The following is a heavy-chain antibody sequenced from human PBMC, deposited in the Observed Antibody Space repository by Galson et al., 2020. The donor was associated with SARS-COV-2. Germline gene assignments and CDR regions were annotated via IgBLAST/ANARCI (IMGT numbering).Heavy chain of an antibody. CDR1: GFTFSSYA. CDR3: VRDKLGEKLELDY. V-gene: IGHV3-30*01. CDR2: ISYDGSNK. Sequence: GGSLRLSCAASGFTFSSYAMHWVRQAPGKGLEWVAVISYDGSNKYYADSVQGRFTISRDNSKNTLYLQMNSLRADDTAVYYCVRDKLGEKLELDYWGQGTLVTVSS. J-gene: IGHJ4*02. D-gene: IGHD3-16*01.